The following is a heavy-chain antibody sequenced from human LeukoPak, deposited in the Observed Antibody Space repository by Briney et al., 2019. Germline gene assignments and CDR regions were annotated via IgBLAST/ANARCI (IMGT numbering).Heavy chain of an antibody. Sequence: GESLKISXKGSGYSFTSYWIGWVRQMPGKGPEWMGIIYPGDSDTRYSPSFQGQVTISADKSISTVYLQWSSLKASDTAMYYCARQGMYYYDSSGVAYWGQGTLVTVSS. D-gene: IGHD3-22*01. CDR2: IYPGDSDT. V-gene: IGHV5-51*01. CDR3: ARQGMYYYDSSGVAY. J-gene: IGHJ4*02. CDR1: GYSFTSYW.